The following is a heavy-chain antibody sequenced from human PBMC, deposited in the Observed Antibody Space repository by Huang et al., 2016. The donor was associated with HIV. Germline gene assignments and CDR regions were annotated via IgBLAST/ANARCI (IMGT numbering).Heavy chain of an antibody. V-gene: IGHV4-39*01. J-gene: IGHJ4*02. CDR3: ARHDIYCSGGACSGFDY. Sequence: QLQLQESGPGLVKPSETLSLSCTVSGGSISSTDFYWGWIRQPPGKGLGWVGSIDFGGNTYYNPSLRSRVTITVDTSKNQFSLKLRSVTAANTGLYYCARHDIYCSGGACSGFDYWGQGTLVTVSS. CDR1: GGSISSTDFY. D-gene: IGHD2-15*01. CDR2: IDFGGNT.